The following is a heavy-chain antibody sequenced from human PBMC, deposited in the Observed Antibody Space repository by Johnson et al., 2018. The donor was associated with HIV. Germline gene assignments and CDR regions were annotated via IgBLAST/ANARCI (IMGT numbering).Heavy chain of an antibody. J-gene: IGHJ3*02. CDR3: APQLGIGDAFDI. CDR2: ISRRCSTI. D-gene: IGHD7-27*01. CDR1: GFTFSDYY. V-gene: IGHV3-11*04. Sequence: VQLVESGGGLVKPGGSLRLSCAASGFTFSDYYMSWIRQAPGTGLEWVSYISRRCSTIYYADSVKGRFTISRDNAKYSLYLQMNSLRAEDTAVYYCAPQLGIGDAFDIWGQGTMVTVSS.